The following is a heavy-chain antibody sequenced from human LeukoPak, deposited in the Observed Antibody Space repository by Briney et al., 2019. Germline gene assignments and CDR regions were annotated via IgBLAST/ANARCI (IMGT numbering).Heavy chain of an antibody. CDR2: IHYSGST. CDR3: ARDSSSFNIGARQASIDY. J-gene: IGHJ4*02. V-gene: IGHV4-59*12. D-gene: IGHD6-6*01. Sequence: SETLSLTCTVSGCSFRHYYWSWIRQPPGKGLEWIGQIHYSGSTSYNPSLQSRVTISVDTSKNQFSLKLNSVTAADTALYYCARDSSSFNIGARQASIDYWGQGTLVTISS. CDR1: GCSFRHYY.